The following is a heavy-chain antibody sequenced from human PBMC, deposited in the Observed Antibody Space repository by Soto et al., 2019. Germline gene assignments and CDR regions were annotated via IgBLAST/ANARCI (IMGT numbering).Heavy chain of an antibody. J-gene: IGHJ3*02. CDR1: GFTFSSYG. CDR3: ARAPGYSYGYPRDAFDI. CDR2: IWYDGSNK. Sequence: GGSLSLSCAASGFTFSSYGMHWVRQAPGKGLEWVAVIWYDGSNKYYADSVKGRFTISRDNSKNMLYLQMNSLRAEDTAVYYCARAPGYSYGYPRDAFDIWGQGTMVTVS. V-gene: IGHV3-33*01. D-gene: IGHD5-18*01.